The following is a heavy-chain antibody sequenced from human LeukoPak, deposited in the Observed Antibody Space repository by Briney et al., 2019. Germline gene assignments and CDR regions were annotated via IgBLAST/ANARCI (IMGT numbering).Heavy chain of an antibody. D-gene: IGHD3-10*01. CDR2: MNPNSGNT. J-gene: IGHJ4*02. V-gene: IGHV1-8*02. CDR1: GYTFTSHY. Sequence: GASVKVSCKASGYTFTSHYMHWVRQAPGQGLEWMGWMNPNSGNTGYAQKFQGRVTMTRNTSISTAYMELSSLRSEDTAVYYCGITMVRGVIRWGQGTLVTVSS. CDR3: GITMVRGVIR.